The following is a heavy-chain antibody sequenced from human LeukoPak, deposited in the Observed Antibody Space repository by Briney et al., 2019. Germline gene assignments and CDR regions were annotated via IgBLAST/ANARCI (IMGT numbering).Heavy chain of an antibody. V-gene: IGHV3-74*01. CDR3: ASPVEGQSIYVY. D-gene: IGHD2/OR15-2a*01. CDR1: GFIFSNYW. Sequence: GGSLRLSCAASGFIFSNYWMHWVRQAPGKGLVWVSRINSDGSATNHADSVKGRFTIPRDNAKNTLYLQMNSLRAEDTAVYYCASPVEGQSIYVYWGQGTLVTVSS. J-gene: IGHJ4*02. CDR2: INSDGSAT.